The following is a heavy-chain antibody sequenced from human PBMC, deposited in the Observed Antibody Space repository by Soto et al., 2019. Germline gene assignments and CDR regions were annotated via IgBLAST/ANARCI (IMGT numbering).Heavy chain of an antibody. CDR2: IYYSGST. J-gene: IGHJ6*02. CDR1: GGSISKYY. V-gene: IGHV4-59*01. Sequence: ASETLSLTCTVSGGSISKYYWSWIRQPPGKGLEWVGYIYYSGSTNYNPSLKSRVTISVDTSKNQFSLKLSSVTAADTAVYYCARGGITMVRGVIVYYYGMDVWGQGTTVTVAS. D-gene: IGHD3-10*01. CDR3: ARGGITMVRGVIVYYYGMDV.